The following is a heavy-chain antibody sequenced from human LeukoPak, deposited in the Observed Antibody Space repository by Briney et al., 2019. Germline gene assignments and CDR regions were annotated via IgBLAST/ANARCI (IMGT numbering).Heavy chain of an antibody. Sequence: SETLSLTCTVSGGSISSGDYYWSWIRQPPGKGLEWIGYIYYSGSTYYNPSLKSRVTISVDTSKNQFSLKLSSVTAADTAVYYCARARYYYGSGSYGPLDYWGQGTLVTVSS. D-gene: IGHD3-10*01. CDR2: IYYSGST. V-gene: IGHV4-30-4*01. J-gene: IGHJ4*02. CDR1: GGSISSGDYY. CDR3: ARARYYYGSGSYGPLDY.